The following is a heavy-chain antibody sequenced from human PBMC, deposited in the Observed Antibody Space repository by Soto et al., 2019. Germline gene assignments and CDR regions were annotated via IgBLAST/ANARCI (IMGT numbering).Heavy chain of an antibody. CDR3: VRDLNGSGDY. J-gene: IGHJ4*02. V-gene: IGHV4-59*01. Sequence: PSETPPLSSTEYGGSTTTDYFGWTRQPPGKGLEWLGYIFHSLGAKYNPSLGSRGTISLDTSKNQLSLSLRSVTAADTAIYFCVRDLNGSGDYWGQGTLVTVS. D-gene: IGHD3-10*01. CDR1: GGSTTTDY. CDR2: IFHSLGA.